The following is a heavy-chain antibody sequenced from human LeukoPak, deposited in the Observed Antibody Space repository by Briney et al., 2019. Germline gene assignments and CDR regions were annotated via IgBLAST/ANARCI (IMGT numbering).Heavy chain of an antibody. CDR2: ISPSSGST. V-gene: IGHV1-46*01. D-gene: IGHD3-22*01. CDR1: GYDFTSYY. CDR3: ARGSSTAVVILDPYYFDS. J-gene: IGHJ4*02. Sequence: ASVKVSCKASGYDFTSYYMHWLRQAPGQGLEWMAIISPSSGSTSFAQKFQGRPSMTRDTSTSTVYMELRSLRSEDTAVYYCARGSSTAVVILDPYYFDSWGQGTLVTVSS.